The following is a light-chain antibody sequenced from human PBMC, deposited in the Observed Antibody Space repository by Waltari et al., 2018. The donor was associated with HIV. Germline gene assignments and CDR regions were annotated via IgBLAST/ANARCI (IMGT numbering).Light chain of an antibody. CDR1: GSDVGGYTY. Sequence: QSALTQPAFVSGSRGESITISCTGPGSDVGGYTYVSWYQQQPGKAPKLLIYAVSNRPSGVSNRFSGSKSGNTASLTVSGLQTEDEADYYCSSYTNRVTWVFGGGTRLTVL. J-gene: IGLJ3*02. CDR2: AVS. CDR3: SSYTNRVTWV. V-gene: IGLV2-14*01.